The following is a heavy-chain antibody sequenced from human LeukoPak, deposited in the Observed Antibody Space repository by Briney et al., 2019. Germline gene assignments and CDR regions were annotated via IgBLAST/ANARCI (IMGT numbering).Heavy chain of an antibody. CDR2: ISAYNGNT. J-gene: IGHJ6*02. Sequence: GASVKVSCKASGYTFTSYGISWVRQAPGQGLEWMGWISAYNGNTNYAQKLQGRVTMTTDTSTSTAYMELRSLRSDDTAVYYCARDYPVGQQLVLDYYYGMDVWGQGTTVTVS. D-gene: IGHD6-13*01. CDR3: ARDYPVGQQLVLDYYYGMDV. V-gene: IGHV1-18*01. CDR1: GYTFTSYG.